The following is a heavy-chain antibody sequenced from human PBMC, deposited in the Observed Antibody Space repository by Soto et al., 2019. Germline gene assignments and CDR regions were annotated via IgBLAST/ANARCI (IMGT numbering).Heavy chain of an antibody. D-gene: IGHD1-7*01. CDR2: ASYSGST. CDR1: GDSVSSDNHF. J-gene: IGHJ4*02. Sequence: SETLSLTCSVSGDSVSSDNHFCSWIRQPPLKGLEWLGCASYSGSTNYSPSLTRRVTISVDMFKNRVSLRLTSVTAADTAVYYCVRTPPKSFDRSGWNCYFGSWGQVSLVTAFS. CDR3: VRTPPKSFDRSGWNCYFGS. V-gene: IGHV4-61*01.